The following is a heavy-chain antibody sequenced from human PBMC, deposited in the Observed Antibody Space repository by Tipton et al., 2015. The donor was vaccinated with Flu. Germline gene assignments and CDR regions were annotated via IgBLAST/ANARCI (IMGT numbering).Heavy chain of an antibody. CDR1: GGSIGSSTYY. V-gene: IGHV4-39*07. CDR3: ARAIGFCNSTTCAGAYDI. D-gene: IGHD2-2*01. J-gene: IGHJ3*02. CDR2: IYYSGTT. Sequence: LRLSCTVSGGSIGSSTYYWGWIRQPPGKGLEWVGNIYYSGTTYYNPSLQSRVTISADTSKNQFSLQLSSVTAADAAVYYCARAIGFCNSTTCAGAYDIWGQGTMVTVSP.